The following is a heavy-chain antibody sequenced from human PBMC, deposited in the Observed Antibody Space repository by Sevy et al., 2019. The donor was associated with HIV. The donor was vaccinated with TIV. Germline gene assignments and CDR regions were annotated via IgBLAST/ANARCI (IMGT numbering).Heavy chain of an antibody. Sequence: GGSLRLSCAASGFTFSSYGMHWVRQAPGKGLEWVAVISYDGSNKYYADSVKGRFTISRDNSKNTLYLQMNSLRAEDTAEYCCAKGWERQLADLWDAFDIWGQGTMVTVSS. V-gene: IGHV3-30*18. CDR3: AKGWERQLADLWDAFDI. J-gene: IGHJ3*02. CDR2: ISYDGSNK. D-gene: IGHD6-13*01. CDR1: GFTFSSYG.